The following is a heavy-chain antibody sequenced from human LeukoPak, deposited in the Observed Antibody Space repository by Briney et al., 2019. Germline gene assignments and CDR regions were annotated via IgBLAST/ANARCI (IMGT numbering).Heavy chain of an antibody. CDR3: ANPYYYDSSGYFPWY. Sequence: GGSLTLSCAASGFTFSNYWMSWVRQAPGEGRGGVSAISGSGGSTYYADSVKGRFTISRDNSKNTLYLKLNSLSAADTAVYYCANPYYYDSSGYFPWYWGQGTLVTVSS. V-gene: IGHV3-23*01. D-gene: IGHD3-22*01. CDR2: ISGSGGST. J-gene: IGHJ4*02. CDR1: GFTFSNYW.